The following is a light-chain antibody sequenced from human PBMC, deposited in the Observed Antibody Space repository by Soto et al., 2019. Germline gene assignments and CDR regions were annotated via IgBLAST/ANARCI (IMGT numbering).Light chain of an antibody. Sequence: QSALTQPPSVSAAPGQKVTISCSGSSSNIGNNYVSWYQQLPGTAPKLLIYENNKRPSGIPDRFSGSKSGTSATLGITGLQTGDEADYYCGTWDSSLSAGGVFGTETKAPS. V-gene: IGLV1-51*02. J-gene: IGLJ1*01. CDR3: GTWDSSLSAGGV. CDR1: SSNIGNNY. CDR2: ENN.